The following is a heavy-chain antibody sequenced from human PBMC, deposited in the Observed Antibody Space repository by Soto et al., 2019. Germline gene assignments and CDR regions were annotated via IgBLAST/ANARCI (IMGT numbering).Heavy chain of an antibody. CDR1: GFTFSSYW. V-gene: IGHV3-7*03. J-gene: IGHJ4*02. Sequence: ESGGGLVQPGGSLRLSCAASGFTFSSYWMSWVRQAPGKGLEWVANIKQDGSEKYYVDSVKGRFTISRDDAKNSLYLQMNSLRAEDTAVYYCAREMSGDDFWSGYLSDYFDYWGQGTLVTVSS. CDR2: IKQDGSEK. D-gene: IGHD3-3*01. CDR3: AREMSGDDFWSGYLSDYFDY.